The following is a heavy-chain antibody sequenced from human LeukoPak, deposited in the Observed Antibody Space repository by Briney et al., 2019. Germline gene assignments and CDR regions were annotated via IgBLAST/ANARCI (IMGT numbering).Heavy chain of an antibody. Sequence: PSETLSLTCTVSGGSNSSSSYYWGWIRQPPGKGLEWIGSIYYSGSTYYNPSLKSRVTISVDTSKNQFSLKLSSVTAADTAVYYCARRSIAVAGSNWFDPWGQGTLVTVSS. CDR1: GGSNSSSSYY. V-gene: IGHV4-39*01. CDR3: ARRSIAVAGSNWFDP. J-gene: IGHJ5*02. D-gene: IGHD6-19*01. CDR2: IYYSGST.